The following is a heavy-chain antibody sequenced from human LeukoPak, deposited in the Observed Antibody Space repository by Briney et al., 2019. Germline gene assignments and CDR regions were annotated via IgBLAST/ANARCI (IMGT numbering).Heavy chain of an antibody. CDR1: GFTFSSYA. CDR2: ISYDGSNK. V-gene: IGHV3-30-3*01. D-gene: IGHD3-22*01. J-gene: IGHJ4*02. CDR3: ARGATYYDSSGYYRSEYYFDY. Sequence: PGGSLRLSCAASGFTFSSYAMHWVRQAPGKGLEWVAVISYDGSNKYYADSVKGRFTISRDNSKNTLYLQMNSLRAEDTAVYYCARGATYYDSSGYYRSEYYFDYWGQGTLVTVSS.